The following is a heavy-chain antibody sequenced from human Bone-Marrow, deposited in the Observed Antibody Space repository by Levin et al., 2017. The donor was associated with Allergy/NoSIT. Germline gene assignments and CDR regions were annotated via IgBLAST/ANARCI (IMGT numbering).Heavy chain of an antibody. V-gene: IGHV3-23*01. D-gene: IGHD2-2*01. J-gene: IGHJ4*02. CDR2: IGITGRGDST. CDR3: AIRLPALGTQLEGGGFDY. CDR1: GVTYTDYA. Sequence: GGSLRLSCVASGVTYTDYAMTWVRQAPGTGLESISGIGITGRGDSTYYAGSVKGRFTSSRDKSRDTAYLQMNSLRVDDTALYYCAIRLPALGTQLEGGGFDYWGQGTLVTVSS.